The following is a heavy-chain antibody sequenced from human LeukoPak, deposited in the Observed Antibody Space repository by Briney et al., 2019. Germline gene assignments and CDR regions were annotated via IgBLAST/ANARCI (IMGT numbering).Heavy chain of an antibody. CDR1: GGSISSSSYY. CDR3: ARSAAAGYFDY. D-gene: IGHD6-13*01. CDR2: IYYSGST. Sequence: PSETLSLTCTVSGGSISSSSYYWGWIRQPPGTGLEWIGSIYYSGSTYYNPSLKSRVTISVDTSKNQFSLKLSSVTAADTAVYYCARSAAAGYFDYWGQGTLVTVSS. V-gene: IGHV4-39*01. J-gene: IGHJ4*02.